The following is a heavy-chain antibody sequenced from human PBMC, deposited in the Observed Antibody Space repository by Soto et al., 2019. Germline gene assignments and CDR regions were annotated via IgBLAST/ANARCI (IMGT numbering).Heavy chain of an antibody. Sequence: GGSLRLSCAASGFTFSSYAMSWVRQAPGKGLEWVAVISYDGYSAYYADSVKSRFTISRDNSKNTLYLQMDSLRPEDTAVYYCARDGGFSYGFDYYFEYRGQGTMVTVSS. V-gene: IGHV3-30-3*01. CDR3: ARDGGFSYGFDYYFEY. J-gene: IGHJ4*02. D-gene: IGHD5-18*01. CDR2: ISYDGYSA. CDR1: GFTFSSYA.